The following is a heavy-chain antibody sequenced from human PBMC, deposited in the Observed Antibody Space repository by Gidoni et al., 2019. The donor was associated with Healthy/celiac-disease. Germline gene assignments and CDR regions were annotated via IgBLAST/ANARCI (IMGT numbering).Heavy chain of an antibody. Sequence: QVQLVQSGAEVKKPGSSVKVSCEASGGTFSSYAISWVRQAPGQGLEWMGGIIPIFGTANSAQKFQGRVTITADESTSTGYMELSRLRSEDTAVDYCARDSRTTGRRSQHYYGMDVWGQGTTVTVSS. CDR3: ARDSRTTGRRSQHYYGMDV. CDR1: GGTFSSYA. J-gene: IGHJ6*02. CDR2: IIPIFGTA. D-gene: IGHD4-4*01. V-gene: IGHV1-69*01.